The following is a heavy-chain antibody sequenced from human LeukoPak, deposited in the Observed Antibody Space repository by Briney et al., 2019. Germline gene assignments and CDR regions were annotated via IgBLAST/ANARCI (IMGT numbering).Heavy chain of an antibody. CDR2: ISAYNGNT. CDR3: ARKTYKSSTTWRDDAFDI. CDR1: GYTFTSYG. Sequence: ASVKVSCKASGYTFTSYGISWVRQAPGQGLEWMGWISAYNGNTNYAQKLQGRVTMTTDTSTSTAYMELRSLRSDDTAVYYCARKTYKSSTTWRDDAFDIWGQGTTVTVSS. V-gene: IGHV1-18*01. D-gene: IGHD2-2*01. J-gene: IGHJ3*02.